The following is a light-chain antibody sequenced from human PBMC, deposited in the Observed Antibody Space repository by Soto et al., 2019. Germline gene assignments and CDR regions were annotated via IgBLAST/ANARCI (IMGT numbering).Light chain of an antibody. CDR1: QRVLYSPNNKDY. J-gene: IGKJ5*01. CDR2: DAS. CDR3: QQYDDRPLT. V-gene: IGKV4-1*01. Sequence: DIVMTQSPDSLAVSLGERATINCKSSQRVLYSPNNKDYLAWYQQKPGQAPRLLIHDASTRATGIPARFSGSGSGTEFTLTISSLQSEDFAVYYCQQYDDRPLTFGQGTRLEIK.